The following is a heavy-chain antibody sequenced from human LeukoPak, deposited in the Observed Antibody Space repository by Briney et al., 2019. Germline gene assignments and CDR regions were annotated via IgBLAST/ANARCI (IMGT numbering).Heavy chain of an antibody. D-gene: IGHD3-22*01. V-gene: IGHV4-34*01. J-gene: IGHJ6*02. CDR2: INHSGST. Sequence: SETLSLTCAVYGGSFSGYYWSWIRQPPGKGLEWIGEINHSGSTNYNPSLKSRVTISVDTSKNQFSLKLSSVTAADTAVYYCARTYYYDSSGYSLPLYYYGMDVWGQGTTVTVSS. CDR1: GGSFSGYY. CDR3: ARTYYYDSSGYSLPLYYYGMDV.